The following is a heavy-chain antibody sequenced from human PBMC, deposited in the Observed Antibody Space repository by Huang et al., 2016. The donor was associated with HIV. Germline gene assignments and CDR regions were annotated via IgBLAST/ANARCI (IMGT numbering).Heavy chain of an antibody. CDR3: ARPSDAAMIRDYYYPMDV. D-gene: IGHD5-18*01. V-gene: IGHV1-69*01. J-gene: IGHJ6*02. Sequence: QVQLVQSEAEVKKPGSSVKVSCKASGVTFSTFGLSWVRQASGRGLEWMEGIIPIFNTTYSGQKFQGRVTLTADESTNTASMELNSLTFEDTAVYYCARPSDAAMIRDYYYPMDVWGQGTTVTVS. CDR2: IIPIFNTT. CDR1: GVTFSTFG.